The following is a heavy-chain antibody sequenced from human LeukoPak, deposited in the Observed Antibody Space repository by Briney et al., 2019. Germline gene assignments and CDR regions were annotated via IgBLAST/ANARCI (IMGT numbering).Heavy chain of an antibody. D-gene: IGHD5-12*01. CDR2: INSDGSST. V-gene: IGHV3-74*01. Sequence: PGGSLRLSCAASGFTFSNYWMHWVRQAPGKGLVWVSRINSDGSSTSYADSVKGRFTISRDNAKNTLYLQMNSLRAEDTAVYYCARVSYSGYDTDYWGQGTLVTVST. J-gene: IGHJ4*02. CDR3: ARVSYSGYDTDY. CDR1: GFTFSNYW.